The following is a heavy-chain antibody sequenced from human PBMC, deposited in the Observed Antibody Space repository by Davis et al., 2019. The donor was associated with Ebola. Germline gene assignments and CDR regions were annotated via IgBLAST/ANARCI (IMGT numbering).Heavy chain of an antibody. CDR2: ISYDGSNK. V-gene: IGHV3-30-3*01. CDR1: GFTFSSYA. Sequence: GESLKISCAASGFTFSSYAMHWVRQAPGKGLEWVAVISYDGSNKYYADSVKGRFTISRDNAKNSLYLQMNSLRAEDTALYHCARVSYGDYPNYYYGMDVWGQGTTVTVSS. J-gene: IGHJ6*02. CDR3: ARVSYGDYPNYYYGMDV. D-gene: IGHD4-17*01.